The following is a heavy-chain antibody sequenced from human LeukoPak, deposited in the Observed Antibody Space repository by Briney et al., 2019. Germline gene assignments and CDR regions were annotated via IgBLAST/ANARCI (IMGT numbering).Heavy chain of an antibody. CDR2: IWFDGSNQ. V-gene: IGHV3-33*01. CDR3: ARGPYSSSWYYFEY. D-gene: IGHD6-13*01. CDR1: GFIFTSHG. Sequence: GGSLRLSCAASGFIFTSHGMHWVRQAPGKGLEWVAVIWFDGSNQFYADSVKGRFTISRDNSKDTLYLQMNSLRAEDTAVYYCARGPYSSSWYYFEYWGQGTLVTVSS. J-gene: IGHJ4*02.